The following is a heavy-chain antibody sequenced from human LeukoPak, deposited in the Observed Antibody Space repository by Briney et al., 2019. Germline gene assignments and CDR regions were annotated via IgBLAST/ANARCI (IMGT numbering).Heavy chain of an antibody. CDR2: ISGSGGST. CDR3: AKGGDYYGSGSQDY. D-gene: IGHD3-10*01. J-gene: IGHJ4*02. CDR1: GFTVSSNY. V-gene: IGHV3-23*01. Sequence: PGGSLRLSCAASGFTVSSNYMSWVRQAPGKGLEWVSAISGSGGSTFYADSVKGRFTISRDNSKNTLYLQMNSLRAEDTAVYYCAKGGDYYGSGSQDYWGQGTLVTVSS.